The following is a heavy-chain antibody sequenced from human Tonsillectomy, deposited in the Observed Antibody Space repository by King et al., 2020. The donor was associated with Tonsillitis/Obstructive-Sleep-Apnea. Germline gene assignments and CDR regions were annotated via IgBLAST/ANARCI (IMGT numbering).Heavy chain of an antibody. V-gene: IGHV1-69*10. CDR1: GGTFRSNA. CDR3: AIGAHSQQLVLDNWFDP. Sequence: VQLVQSGAEVKKPGSSVKVSCKASGGTFRSNAIYWVRQAPGQGLEWMGGIIPILGIANNAQKFQGRVTITADKSTSTAYMELSSLRSEDTAVYYCAIGAHSQQLVLDNWFDPWGQGTLVTVSS. CDR2: IIPILGIA. J-gene: IGHJ5*02. D-gene: IGHD6-13*01.